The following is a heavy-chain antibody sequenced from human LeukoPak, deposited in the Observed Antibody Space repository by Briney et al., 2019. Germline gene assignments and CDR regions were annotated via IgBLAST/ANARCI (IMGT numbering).Heavy chain of an antibody. CDR2: INHSGST. J-gene: IGHJ4*02. CDR1: GGSFSGYY. D-gene: IGHD6-13*01. CDR3: ARAPRFYSSSQSFDY. V-gene: IGHV4-34*01. Sequence: LETLSLTCAVYGGSFSGYYWSWIRQPPGKGLEWIGEINHSGSTNYNPSLKSRVTISVDTSKNQFSLKLSSVTAADTAVYYCARAPRFYSSSQSFDYWGQGTLVTVSS.